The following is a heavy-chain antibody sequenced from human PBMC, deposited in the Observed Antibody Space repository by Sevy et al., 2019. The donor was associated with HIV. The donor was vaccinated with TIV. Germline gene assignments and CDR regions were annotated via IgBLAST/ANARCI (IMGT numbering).Heavy chain of an antibody. J-gene: IGHJ5*02. D-gene: IGHD2-21*02. CDR1: GFTFSDYY. CDR3: ARVVVVTANNWFDP. V-gene: IGHV3-11*01. CDR2: ISSSGSTI. Sequence: VGSLRLSCAASGFTFSDYYMSWIRQAPGKGLEWVSYISSSGSTIYYADSVKGRFTISRDNAKNSLYLQMNSLRAEDTAVYYCARVVVVTANNWFDPWGQGTLVTVSS.